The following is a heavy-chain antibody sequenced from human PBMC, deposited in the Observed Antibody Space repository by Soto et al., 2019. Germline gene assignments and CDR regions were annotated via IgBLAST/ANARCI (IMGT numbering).Heavy chain of an antibody. Sequence: SVQVSCKVSGSRFSNYVISWVRQAPGHGLEWLGRIIPIFNSTKYAQSFQGRVTITADKSTSTASLELSSLRSDDTAVYYCAREGRGKKAGYNGLVSLGYWGQGTLGTGSS. V-gene: IGHV1-69*06. D-gene: IGHD2-2*02. J-gene: IGHJ4*02. CDR3: AREGRGKKAGYNGLVSLGY. CDR1: GSRFSNYV. CDR2: IIPIFNST.